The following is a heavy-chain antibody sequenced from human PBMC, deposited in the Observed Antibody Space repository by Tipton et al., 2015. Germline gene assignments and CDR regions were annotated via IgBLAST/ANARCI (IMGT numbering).Heavy chain of an antibody. CDR2: ISSSSSYI. CDR1: GFTFRSYS. Sequence: SLRLSCAASGFTFRSYSMNWVRQAPGKGLEWVSSISSSSSYIYYADSVKGRFTISRDNAKNSLYLQMNSLRAEGTAVYYCARGSRTDAFDIWGQGTMVTVSS. CDR3: ARGSRTDAFDI. J-gene: IGHJ3*02. V-gene: IGHV3-21*01.